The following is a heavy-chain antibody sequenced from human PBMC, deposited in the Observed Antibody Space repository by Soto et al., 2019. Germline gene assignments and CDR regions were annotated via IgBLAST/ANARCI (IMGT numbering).Heavy chain of an antibody. V-gene: IGHV1-69*01. CDR1: GGTFSSNG. D-gene: IGHD3-3*01. Sequence: AVQGTSEATGGTFSSNGISWVRQAPGQGLEWMGGIIPIFCTANYAQKFQGRVTITADESTSTAYMELSSLRSEDPALYYWAKDISWGDFWSGSPQPRDRGHFYGMDVWGQGTTVPVS. J-gene: IGHJ6*02. CDR2: IIPIFCTA. CDR3: AKDISWGDFWSGSPQPRDRGHFYGMDV.